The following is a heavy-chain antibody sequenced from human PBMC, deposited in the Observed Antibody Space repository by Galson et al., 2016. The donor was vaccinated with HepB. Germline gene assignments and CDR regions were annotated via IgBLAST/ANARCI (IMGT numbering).Heavy chain of an antibody. J-gene: IGHJ4*02. Sequence: SVKVSCKASGFTFTRSAVQWVRQARGQRLEWIGRIVVGSGNTNYAQKFQERVTITRDMSTSTAYMELSSLRSEDSAVYYCATDPPFSSGYTFDYWGQGTLVTVSS. V-gene: IGHV1-58*01. D-gene: IGHD3-22*01. CDR3: ATDPPFSSGYTFDY. CDR1: GFTFTRSA. CDR2: IVVGSGNT.